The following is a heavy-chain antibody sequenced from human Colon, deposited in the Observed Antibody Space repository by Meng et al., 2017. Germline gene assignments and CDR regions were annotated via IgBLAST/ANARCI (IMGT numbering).Heavy chain of an antibody. CDR1: GGSISSTNW. D-gene: IGHD1-26*01. CDR2: ISQSGSS. J-gene: IGHJ1*01. Sequence: VHRPEAGPGLGKPSGTLSLTCAVSGGSISSTNWGSWIRQPPGKGLEWIGEISQSGSSNYNPSLKSRVTMSLDKFKNHFFLNLSSVSAADTAVYYCAREDGSIGFTPAGQWGQGTLVTVSS. V-gene: IGHV4-4*02. CDR3: AREDGSIGFTPAGQ.